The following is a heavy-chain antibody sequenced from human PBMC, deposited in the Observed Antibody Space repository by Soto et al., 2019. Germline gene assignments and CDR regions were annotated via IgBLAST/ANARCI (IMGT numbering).Heavy chain of an antibody. CDR1: GFSFMSYG. V-gene: IGHV3-33*01. Sequence: GRSLRRSGAASGFSFMSYGMHWVRQAPGKGLEWVAVIWYDGSNKYYGDSVKGRFTISRDNSKNTMYLQMNSLRAEDTAVYYCARTYYDILTGYLGYGMDVWGQGTTVTVSS. D-gene: IGHD3-9*01. CDR3: ARTYYDILTGYLGYGMDV. CDR2: IWYDGSNK. J-gene: IGHJ6*02.